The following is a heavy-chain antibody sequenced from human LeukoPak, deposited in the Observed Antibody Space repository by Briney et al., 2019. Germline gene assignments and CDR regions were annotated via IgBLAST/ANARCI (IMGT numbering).Heavy chain of an antibody. CDR1: GFTFSSYG. D-gene: IGHD3-22*01. CDR2: ISYDGSNK. Sequence: GGSLRLSCEASGFTFSSYGIHWVRQAPGKGLEWVAFISYDGSNKYHADSEKGRFTISRDNSKNTVYLQMNSLRAEDTAVYFCAKVYYYDSSGYYYYYYYMDVWGKGTTVTVSS. V-gene: IGHV3-30*02. CDR3: AKVYYYDSSGYYYYYYYMDV. J-gene: IGHJ6*03.